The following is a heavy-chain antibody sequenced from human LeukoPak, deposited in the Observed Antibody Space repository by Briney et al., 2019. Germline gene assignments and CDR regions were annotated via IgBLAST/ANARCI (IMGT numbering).Heavy chain of an antibody. D-gene: IGHD5-24*01. CDR3: ARHLSQGDGTKRGFYY. Sequence: PSETLSLTCTVSGGSISSRPYDWGWIRQPPGKGLEYIGSISYSGSTYYNPSLRSRVTISVDTSSNQLSLKLSSVTAADTAVYYCARHLSQGDGTKRGFYYWGQGTLVTVSS. CDR2: ISYSGST. J-gene: IGHJ4*02. CDR1: GGSISSRPYD. V-gene: IGHV4-39*01.